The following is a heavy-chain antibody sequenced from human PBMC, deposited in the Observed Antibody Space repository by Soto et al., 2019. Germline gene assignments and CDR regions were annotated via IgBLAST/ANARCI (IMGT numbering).Heavy chain of an antibody. CDR1: GFTFSSYG. J-gene: IGHJ6*03. Sequence: GGSLRLSCAASGFTFSSYGMHWVCQAPGKGLEWVAVIWYDGSNKYYADSVKGRFTISRDNSKNTLYLQMNSLRAEDTAVYYCARGPQTDCTNGVCYVTYYMDVWGKGTTVTVSS. CDR3: ARGPQTDCTNGVCYVTYYMDV. V-gene: IGHV3-33*01. D-gene: IGHD2-8*01. CDR2: IWYDGSNK.